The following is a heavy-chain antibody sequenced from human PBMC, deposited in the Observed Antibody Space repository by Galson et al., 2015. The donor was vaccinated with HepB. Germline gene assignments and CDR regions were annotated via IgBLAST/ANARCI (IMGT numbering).Heavy chain of an antibody. CDR3: ARHARNVLYAFDI. Sequence: SETLSLTCTVSGGSISSYYWSWIRQPPGKGLEWIGYIYYSGSTNYNPSLKSRVTISVDTSKNQFSLKLSSVTAADTAVYYCARHARNVLYAFDIWGQGTMVTVSS. V-gene: IGHV4-59*08. CDR2: IYYSGST. D-gene: IGHD1-1*01. CDR1: GGSISSYY. J-gene: IGHJ3*02.